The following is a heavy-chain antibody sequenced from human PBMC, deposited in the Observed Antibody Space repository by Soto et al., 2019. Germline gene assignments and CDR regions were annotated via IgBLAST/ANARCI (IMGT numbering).Heavy chain of an antibody. Sequence: QVQLVQSGAEVKKPGASVKVSRKASGYTFTSYGISWVRQAPGQGLEWMGWISAYNGNTNYAQKLQGRVTMTTDTSTSTAYMELRSLRSDDTAVYYCARDSRILRYSSSVLDVWGQGTTVTVSS. V-gene: IGHV1-18*01. CDR1: GYTFTSYG. CDR3: ARDSRILRYSSSVLDV. J-gene: IGHJ6*02. D-gene: IGHD6-6*01. CDR2: ISAYNGNT.